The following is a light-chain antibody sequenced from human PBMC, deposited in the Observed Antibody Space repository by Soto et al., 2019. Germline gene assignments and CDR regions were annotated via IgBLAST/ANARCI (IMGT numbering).Light chain of an antibody. J-gene: IGKJ5*01. CDR2: GAS. CDR1: QSVSSN. CDR3: QQYSVWPPVT. Sequence: EIVMKQSPATLSVSPGERATLSCRASQSVSSNLAWYQQKPGQAPRLLIYGASTRATGIPARFSGSGSGTDVTLTIISRQSEDFAVSYCQQYSVWPPVTFGQGTRLEIK. V-gene: IGKV3-15*01.